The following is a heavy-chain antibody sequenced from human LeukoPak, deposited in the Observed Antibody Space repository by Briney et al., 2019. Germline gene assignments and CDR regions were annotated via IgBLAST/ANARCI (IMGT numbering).Heavy chain of an antibody. Sequence: GGCLRLSCAASGFTFSSYSMNWVREAPGKGLVWVSRINGDGSSTGYADSVKGRFTISRDNAKNTLYLQMNSLRADDTAVYYCTREISSGWYFLWGQGTLVTVSS. V-gene: IGHV3-74*01. J-gene: IGHJ4*02. CDR2: INGDGSST. CDR3: TREISSGWYFL. D-gene: IGHD6-19*01. CDR1: GFTFSSYS.